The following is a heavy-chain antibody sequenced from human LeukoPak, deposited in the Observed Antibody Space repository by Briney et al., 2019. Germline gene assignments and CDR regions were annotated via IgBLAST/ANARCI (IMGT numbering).Heavy chain of an antibody. CDR2: ISYDGSNK. CDR3: ARDQENYYYDSSGRGFDP. D-gene: IGHD3-22*01. V-gene: IGHV3-30-3*01. J-gene: IGHJ5*02. Sequence: PGGSLRLSCAASGFTFSSYAMHWVRQAPGKGLEWVAVISYDGSNKYYADSVKGRFTISRDNSKNTLYLQMNSLRAEDTAVYYCARDQENYYYDSSGRGFDPWGQGTLVTVSS. CDR1: GFTFSSYA.